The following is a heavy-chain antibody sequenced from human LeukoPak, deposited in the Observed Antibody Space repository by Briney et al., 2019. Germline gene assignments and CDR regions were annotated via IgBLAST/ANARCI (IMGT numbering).Heavy chain of an antibody. CDR1: GFTFSSYG. CDR3: ARGGSYAFSHYYYGMDV. J-gene: IGHJ6*02. Sequence: GRSLRLSCAASGFTFSSYGMHWVRQAPGKGLEWVAVIWYDGSNKYYADSVKGRFTISRDNSKNTLYLQMNSLRAEDTAVYYCARGGSYAFSHYYYGMDVWGQGTTVTVSS. CDR2: IWYDGSNK. D-gene: IGHD1-26*01. V-gene: IGHV3-30*19.